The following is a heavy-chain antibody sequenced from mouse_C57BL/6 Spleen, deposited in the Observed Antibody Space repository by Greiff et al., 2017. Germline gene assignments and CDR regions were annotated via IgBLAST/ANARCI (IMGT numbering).Heavy chain of an antibody. CDR2: IDPETGGT. Sequence: VQLQQSGAELVRPGASVTLSCKASGYTFTDYEMHWVKQTPVHGLEWIGAIDPETGGTAYNQKFKGKAILTADKSSSTAYMELRSLTSEDSAVYYWTRSGPQAVDAMDYWGQGTSVTVSS. D-gene: IGHD6-1*01. V-gene: IGHV1-15*01. CDR1: GYTFTDYE. CDR3: TRSGPQAVDAMDY. J-gene: IGHJ4*01.